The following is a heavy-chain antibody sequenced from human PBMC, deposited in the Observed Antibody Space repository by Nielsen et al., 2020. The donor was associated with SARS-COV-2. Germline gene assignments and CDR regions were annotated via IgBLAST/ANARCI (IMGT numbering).Heavy chain of an antibody. D-gene: IGHD2-2*01. V-gene: IGHV4-39*01. CDR1: GGSISSSSYY. Sequence: LETLSLTCTVSGGSISSSSYYWGWIRQPPGKGLEWIGYIYYSGSTYYNPSLKSRVTISVDTSKNQFSLKLSSVTAADTAVYYCARERDIVVVPAAFDYWGQGTLVTVSS. CDR3: ARERDIVVVPAAFDY. CDR2: IYYSGST. J-gene: IGHJ4*02.